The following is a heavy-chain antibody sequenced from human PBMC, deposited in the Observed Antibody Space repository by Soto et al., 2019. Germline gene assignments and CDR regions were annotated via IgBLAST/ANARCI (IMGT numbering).Heavy chain of an antibody. V-gene: IGHV3-53*01. CDR2: IYSGGST. CDR1: GFTVSSNY. CDR3: AKEDYYYYYGMDV. Sequence: EVQLVESGGGLIQPGGSLRLSCAASGFTVSSNYMSWVRQAPGKGLEWVSVIYSGGSTYYADSVKGRFTISRDNSKNTLYLHMNSLRAEDTAVYYCAKEDYYYYYGMDVWGQWTTVTVSS. J-gene: IGHJ6*02.